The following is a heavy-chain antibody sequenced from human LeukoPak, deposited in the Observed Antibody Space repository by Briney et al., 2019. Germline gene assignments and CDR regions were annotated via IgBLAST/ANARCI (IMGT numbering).Heavy chain of an antibody. J-gene: IGHJ4*02. CDR3: ARIRGGPIDY. Sequence: GRSLRLSCAASGFTLSTYATHWVRQAPGKGLEWVAVISYDGTDTYYADSVKGRFTISRDTSKNSLYLQMNSLRAEDTAVFYCARIRGGPIDYWGQGTLVTVSS. D-gene: IGHD3-16*01. V-gene: IGHV3-30-3*01. CDR1: GFTLSTYA. CDR2: ISYDGTDT.